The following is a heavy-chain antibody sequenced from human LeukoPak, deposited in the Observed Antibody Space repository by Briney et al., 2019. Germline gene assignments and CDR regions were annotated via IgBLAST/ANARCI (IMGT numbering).Heavy chain of an antibody. CDR3: ARISSSNWYNERGAFDV. J-gene: IGHJ3*01. CDR1: GGSISSYY. D-gene: IGHD6-13*01. CDR2: VYYTGST. Sequence: SGTLSLTCTVSGGSISSYYWSWIRQPAGKGLEWIGFVYYTGSTNYSPSLKSRVTISVDTSKNQFSLKLRSVTAADTAVYYCARISSSNWYNERGAFDVWGQGTMVTVSS. V-gene: IGHV4-59*01.